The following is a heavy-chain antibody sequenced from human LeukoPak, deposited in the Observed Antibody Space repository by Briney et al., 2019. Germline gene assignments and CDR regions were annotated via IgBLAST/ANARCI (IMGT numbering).Heavy chain of an antibody. D-gene: IGHD2-2*01. CDR1: GFTLSNYG. J-gene: IGHJ4*02. CDR3: TRERYCSGASCYSDNTYFDS. CDR2: IRNDGGYT. V-gene: IGHV3-30*02. Sequence: PGGSLTLSCAASGFTLSNYGLHWVRQAPGKGLECVSFIRNDGGYTFYAGSVGGWFTISRDNSKNTLYMQMNNLRVEDTAVYYCTRERYCSGASCYSDNTYFDSWGQGTLVTVSS.